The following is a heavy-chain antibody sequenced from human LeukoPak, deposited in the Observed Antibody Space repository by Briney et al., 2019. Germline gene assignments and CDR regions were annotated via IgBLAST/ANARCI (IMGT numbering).Heavy chain of an antibody. V-gene: IGHV1-69*05. J-gene: IGHJ4*02. Sequence: SVKASCKASGGTFSSYAISWVRQAPGQGLEWMGGIIPIFGTANYAQKFQGRVTITTDESTSTACMELSSLRSEDTAVYYCASGGIAARVGGFDYWGQGTLVTVSS. CDR3: ASGGIAARVGGFDY. CDR1: GGTFSSYA. CDR2: IIPIFGTA. D-gene: IGHD6-6*01.